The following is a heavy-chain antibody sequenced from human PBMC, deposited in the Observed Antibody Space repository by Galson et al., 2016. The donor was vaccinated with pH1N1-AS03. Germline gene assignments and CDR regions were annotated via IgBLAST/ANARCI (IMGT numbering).Heavy chain of an antibody. Sequence: SLRLSCAASGFTFSSHEMNWVRQPPGKGLEWLANIKRDGEKKHYVDSVKGRFTSSTDNAKNSLYLEMNSLRAEDTAVYYCARDANYHESDIYYDVFDMWGQGTMVTVSS. CDR3: ARDANYHESDIYYDVFDM. V-gene: IGHV3-7*01. J-gene: IGHJ3*02. CDR2: IKRDGEKK. CDR1: GFTFSSHE. D-gene: IGHD3-22*01.